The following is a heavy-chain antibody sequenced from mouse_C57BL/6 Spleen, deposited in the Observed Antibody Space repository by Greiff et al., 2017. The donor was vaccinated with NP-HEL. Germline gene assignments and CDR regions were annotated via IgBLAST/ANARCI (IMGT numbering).Heavy chain of an antibody. D-gene: IGHD1-1*01. CDR1: GYTFTDYE. CDR3: TRSEVVAGMDD. CDR2: IDPETGGT. Sequence: QVQLQQSGAELVRPGASVTLSCKASGYTFTDYEMHWVKQTPVHGLEWIGAIDPETGGTAYNQKFKGKAILTADKSSSTAYMELRSLTSEDSAVYYCTRSEVVAGMDDWGQGTSVTVSS. J-gene: IGHJ4*01. V-gene: IGHV1-15*01.